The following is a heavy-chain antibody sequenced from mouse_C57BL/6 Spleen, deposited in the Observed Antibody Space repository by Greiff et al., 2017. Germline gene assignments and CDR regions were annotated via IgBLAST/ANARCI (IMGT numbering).Heavy chain of an antibody. D-gene: IGHD1-1*01. Sequence: VQLKQSGAELVRPGASVKLSCTASGFNIKDDYMHWVKQRPEQGLEWIGWIDPENGDTEYASKFQGKATITADTSSNTAYMQLSSLTSEDTAVYYCTTDYYGSTWYFDVWGTGTTVTVSS. CDR1: GFNIKDDY. J-gene: IGHJ1*03. V-gene: IGHV14-4*01. CDR3: TTDYYGSTWYFDV. CDR2: IDPENGDT.